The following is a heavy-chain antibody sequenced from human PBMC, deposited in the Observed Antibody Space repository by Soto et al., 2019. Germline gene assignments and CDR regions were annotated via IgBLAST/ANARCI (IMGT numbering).Heavy chain of an antibody. V-gene: IGHV4-59*08. CDR1: GGSISSYY. J-gene: IGHJ4*02. D-gene: IGHD3-10*01. Sequence: SETLSLTCTVSGGSISSYYWSWIRQPPGKGLEWIGYIYYSGSTNYNPSLKSRVTISVDTSKNQFSLKLSSVTAADTAVYYCARHDTYYGSGSTYYFDYWGQGTLVTVSS. CDR3: ARHDTYYGSGSTYYFDY. CDR2: IYYSGST.